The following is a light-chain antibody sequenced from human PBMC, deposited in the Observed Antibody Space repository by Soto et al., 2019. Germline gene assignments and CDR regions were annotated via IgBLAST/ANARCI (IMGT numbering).Light chain of an antibody. J-gene: IGLJ3*02. Sequence: QSALTQPPSASGSPGQSVTISCTGTSSDVGGYNYVSWYQQYPGKAPKLMIYEVTKRPSGIPDRFSGSKSGNTASLTVSGLQAEDEADYYCSSSAGSNNLGVFGGGTKVTVL. CDR3: SSSAGSNNLGV. CDR2: EVT. CDR1: SSDVGGYNY. V-gene: IGLV2-8*01.